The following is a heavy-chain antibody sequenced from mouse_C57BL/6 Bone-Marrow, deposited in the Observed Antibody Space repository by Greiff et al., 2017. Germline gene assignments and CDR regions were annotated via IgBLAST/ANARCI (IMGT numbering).Heavy chain of an antibody. D-gene: IGHD1-1*02. J-gene: IGHJ4*01. CDR1: GFTFSDYY. CDR2: INYDGSST. Sequence: EVQLMESEGGLVQPGSSMKLSCTASGFTFSDYYMAWVRQVPEKGLEWVANINYDGSSTYYLDSLKSRFIISRDNAKNILYLQMSSLKSEDTATYYCARDGWKMDYWSQGTSVTVSS. CDR3: ARDGWKMDY. V-gene: IGHV5-16*01.